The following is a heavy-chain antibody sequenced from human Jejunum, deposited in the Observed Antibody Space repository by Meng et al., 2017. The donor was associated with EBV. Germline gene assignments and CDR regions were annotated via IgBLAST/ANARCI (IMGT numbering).Heavy chain of an antibody. CDR2: IYNSEST. CDR1: GGSVSSGGYY. D-gene: IGHD1-26*01. CDR3: ARDQNGSYFAY. Sequence: QVNRKDAGQGLGTPSETLSLPGTVSGGSVSSGGYYWSWIRQPPGKGLEWIGYIYNSESTNYKSSLKSRVTISADTSKNQFSLRLSSVTAADTAVYYCARDQNGSYFAYWGQGTLVTVSS. V-gene: IGHV4-61*08. J-gene: IGHJ4*02.